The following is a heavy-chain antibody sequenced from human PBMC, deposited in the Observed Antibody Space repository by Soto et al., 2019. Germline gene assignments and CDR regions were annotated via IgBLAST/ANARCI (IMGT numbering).Heavy chain of an antibody. Sequence: EVQLLESGGGLVQPGGFLRLSCAASGFTFSSYAMSWVRQAPGKGLEWVSAISGSGGSTYYADSVKGRFTISRDNSKNTLYLQMNSLRAEDTAVYYCAKNGVVPAAITITEYYYYYYMDVWGKGTTVTVSS. J-gene: IGHJ6*03. CDR3: AKNGVVPAAITITEYYYYYYMDV. CDR2: ISGSGGST. D-gene: IGHD2-2*01. CDR1: GFTFSSYA. V-gene: IGHV3-23*01.